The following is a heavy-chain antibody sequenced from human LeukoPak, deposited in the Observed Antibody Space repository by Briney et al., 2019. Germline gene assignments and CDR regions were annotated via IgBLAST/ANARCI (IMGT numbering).Heavy chain of an antibody. V-gene: IGHV3-74*01. J-gene: IGHJ5*02. D-gene: IGHD6-19*01. CDR3: ARALAVAGTGGFDP. Sequence: GGSLRLSCAASGFTFDDYAMHWVRQAPGKGLVWVSRINSDGSSTSYADSVKGRFTISRDNAKNTLYLQMNSLRAEDTAVYYCARALAVAGTGGFDPWGQGTLVTVSS. CDR2: INSDGSST. CDR1: GFTFDDYA.